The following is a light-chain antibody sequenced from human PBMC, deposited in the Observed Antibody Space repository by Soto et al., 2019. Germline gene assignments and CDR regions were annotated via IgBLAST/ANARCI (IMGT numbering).Light chain of an antibody. V-gene: IGKV3-15*01. J-gene: IGKJ2*01. CDR2: GAS. CDR3: QQYGDSPPNT. CDR1: QSVGSN. Sequence: EIVMTQSPATLSVSPGERATLSCRASQSVGSNLAWYQQKPGQAPRLLIYGASTRATGIPARFSGSGSGTEFTLTISRLEPEDFAVYYCQQYGDSPPNTFGQGTKLEIK.